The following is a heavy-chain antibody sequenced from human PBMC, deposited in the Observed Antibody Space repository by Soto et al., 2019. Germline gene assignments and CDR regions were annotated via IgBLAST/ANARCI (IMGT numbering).Heavy chain of an antibody. Sequence: QVQLQESAPGLVKPSQTLSLTCTVSGGSISSGGYYWSWIRQHPGKGLEWIGYTDYGGSTYYNPSLRRRVTISVDTSKNQFYLKLSSVAAADTAVYYCARVDYDFWRCKGFPNYFDYWGQGTLVTVSS. V-gene: IGHV4-31*03. J-gene: IGHJ4*02. D-gene: IGHD3-3*01. CDR2: TDYGGST. CDR3: ARVDYDFWRCKGFPNYFDY. CDR1: GGSISSGGYY.